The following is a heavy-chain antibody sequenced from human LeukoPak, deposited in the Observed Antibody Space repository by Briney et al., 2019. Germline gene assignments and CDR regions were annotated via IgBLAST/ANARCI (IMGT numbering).Heavy chain of an antibody. D-gene: IGHD3-3*01. CDR1: GFTFSGYA. V-gene: IGHV3-23*01. CDR2: ISGSGVST. J-gene: IGHJ4*02. CDR3: AKDQGNYDPHSVDS. Sequence: GGSLRLSCAASGFTFSGYAMSWVRQTPGPGLEWVSAISGSGVSTYYADSLKGRITISRDNSKNTLYLQMNSLRAEDTAVYCCAKDQGNYDPHSVDSWGQGAMGAVSP.